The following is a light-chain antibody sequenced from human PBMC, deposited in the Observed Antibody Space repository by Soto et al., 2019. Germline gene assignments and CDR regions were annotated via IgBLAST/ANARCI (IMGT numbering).Light chain of an antibody. Sequence: EIVLTQSPGTLSFSPGKRATLSCRASQSVSSTSLAWYQQKPGQAPRLLIYGASNRATSIPDRFSGSGSGTDFTLTISRLEPEDFAVYYCQQYDGSPPWTFGLGTKVDIK. CDR3: QQYDGSPPWT. CDR1: QSVSSTS. CDR2: GAS. J-gene: IGKJ1*01. V-gene: IGKV3-20*01.